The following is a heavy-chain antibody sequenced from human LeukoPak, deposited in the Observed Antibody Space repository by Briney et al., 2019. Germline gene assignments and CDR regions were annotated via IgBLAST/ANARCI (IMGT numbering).Heavy chain of an antibody. D-gene: IGHD6-6*01. CDR1: GYTFTSYY. V-gene: IGHV1-46*01. J-gene: IGHJ5*02. CDR2: INPSGGST. Sequence: ASVKVSCKASGYTFTSYYMHWVRQAPGQGLEWMGIINPSGGSTSYAQKFQGRVTMTRDMSTSTVYMELSSLRSEDTAVYYCARDRGYSSSSGENWFDPWGQGTLVTVSS. CDR3: ARDRGYSSSSGENWFDP.